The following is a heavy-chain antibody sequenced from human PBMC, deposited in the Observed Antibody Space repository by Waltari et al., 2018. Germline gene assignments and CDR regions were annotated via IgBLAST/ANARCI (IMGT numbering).Heavy chain of an antibody. D-gene: IGHD2-15*01. V-gene: IGHV4-4*02. J-gene: IGHJ5*02. Sequence: QLRLQESGPGLVKPSGTVSLSCAVSGDSVSSSYLWNWVRQSPQKGLEWIGQVHGSGRTNYSPAFASRVTVSLDTSKNLFSLEGTSATAADTAVYYCARDRGRGLYLDTWGPGTLVTVSP. CDR2: VHGSGRT. CDR3: ARDRGRGLYLDT. CDR1: GDSVSSSYL.